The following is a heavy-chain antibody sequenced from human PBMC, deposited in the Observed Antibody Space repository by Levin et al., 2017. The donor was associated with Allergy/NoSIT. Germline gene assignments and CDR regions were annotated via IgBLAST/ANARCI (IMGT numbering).Heavy chain of an antibody. D-gene: IGHD3-22*01. CDR3: ARAQYYYDSSTSNWFDP. Sequence: GSLRLSCTVSGGSISSYYWSWIRQPPGKGLEWIGYIYYSGSTNYNPSLKSRVTISVDTSKNQFSLKLSSVTAADTAVYYCARAQYYYDSSTSNWFDPWGQGTLVTVSS. V-gene: IGHV4-59*01. CDR2: IYYSGST. CDR1: GGSISSYY. J-gene: IGHJ5*02.